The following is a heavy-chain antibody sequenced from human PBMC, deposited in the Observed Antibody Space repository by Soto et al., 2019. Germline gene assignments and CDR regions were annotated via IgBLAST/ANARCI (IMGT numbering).Heavy chain of an antibody. CDR3: AKSGLFDSSGYHHPHFDS. J-gene: IGHJ4*02. CDR1: GFTSSSYA. CDR2: IGGSGGST. V-gene: IGHV3-23*01. D-gene: IGHD3-22*01. Sequence: LRLSCAASGFTSSSYAMSWVRQAPGKGLEWVSGIGGSGGSTYYADSVKGRFTISRDNSNSTLFLQMNSLRAEDTAVYYCAKSGLFDSSGYHHPHFDSWGPGALVTVSS.